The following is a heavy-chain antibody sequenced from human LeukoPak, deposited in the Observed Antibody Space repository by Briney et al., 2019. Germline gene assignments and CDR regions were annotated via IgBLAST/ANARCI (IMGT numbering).Heavy chain of an antibody. V-gene: IGHV3-30*18. D-gene: IGHD5-18*01. Sequence: PGGSVRLSCAASGVTFSSHGMHWVRQAPGKGLDWVAVISNDGSKKYYADSVKGRFTISRDNSKNTLSLQVSSLRTEDTAVYYCAKDRYSYAFEYSDSWGQGTLVTVSP. J-gene: IGHJ4*02. CDR1: GVTFSSHG. CDR3: AKDRYSYAFEYSDS. CDR2: ISNDGSKK.